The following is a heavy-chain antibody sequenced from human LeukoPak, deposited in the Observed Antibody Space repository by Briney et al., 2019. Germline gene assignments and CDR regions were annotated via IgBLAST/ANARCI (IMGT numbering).Heavy chain of an antibody. Sequence: PGGSLRLSCAASRFTFSSYSMNWVRQAPGKGLEWVSYISSSSSTIYYADSVKGRFTISRDNAKNSLYLQMNSLRAEDTAVYYCARLWASARDDYWGQGTLVTVSS. D-gene: IGHD6-25*01. CDR1: RFTFSSYS. J-gene: IGHJ4*02. CDR3: ARLWASARDDY. V-gene: IGHV3-48*01. CDR2: ISSSSSTI.